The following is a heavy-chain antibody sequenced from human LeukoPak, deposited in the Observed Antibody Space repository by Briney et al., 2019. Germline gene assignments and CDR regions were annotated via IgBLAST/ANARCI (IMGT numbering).Heavy chain of an antibody. J-gene: IGHJ4*02. CDR2: ISSNGGST. V-gene: IGHV3-64*01. CDR3: AREHYYDSSGYPDY. D-gene: IGHD3-22*01. Sequence: PGGSLRLSCAASGFTFSSYATHWVRQAPGKGLEYVSGISSNGGSTYYANSVKGRFTISRDNSKNTLYLQMGSLRAEDMAVYYCAREHYYDSSGYPDYWGQGTLVTVSS. CDR1: GFTFSSYA.